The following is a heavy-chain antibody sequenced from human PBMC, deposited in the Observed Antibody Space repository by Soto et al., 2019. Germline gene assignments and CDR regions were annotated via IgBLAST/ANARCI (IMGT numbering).Heavy chain of an antibody. Sequence: SGPTLVNPTQTLTLTCTFSGFSLTTSGVGVGWIRQPPGKALEWLALIYWDDDKRYSPSLKSRLTITKDTSKNQVVLTMTNMDPVDTAAYYCAHGRSGTYTADPWGQGTLVTVSS. V-gene: IGHV2-5*02. CDR2: IYWDDDK. CDR1: GFSLTTSGVG. J-gene: IGHJ5*02. CDR3: AHGRSGTYTADP. D-gene: IGHD1-26*01.